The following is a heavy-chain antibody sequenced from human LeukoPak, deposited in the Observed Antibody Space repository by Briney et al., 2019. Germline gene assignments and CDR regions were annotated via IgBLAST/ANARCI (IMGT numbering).Heavy chain of an antibody. CDR2: ISAYNGNT. CDR3: AKGPGGSGWYRRYYFDY. Sequence: ASVKVSCKASGYTFTSYGISWVRQAPGQGLEWMGWISAYNGNTNYAPKLQGRVTMTTDTSTSTAYMELRSLRSDDTAVYYCAKGPGGSGWYRRYYFDYWGQGTLVTVSS. CDR1: GYTFTSYG. V-gene: IGHV1-18*01. J-gene: IGHJ4*01. D-gene: IGHD6-19*01.